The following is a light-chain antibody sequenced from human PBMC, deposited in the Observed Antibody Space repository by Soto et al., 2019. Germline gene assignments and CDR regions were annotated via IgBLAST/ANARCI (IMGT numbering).Light chain of an antibody. J-gene: IGLJ3*02. Sequence: QTVVTQEPSLTVSPGGTVTLTCASSTGAVTTGNYASWFQQKPGQAPRTLIYTTDNRHSWTPARFLGSLLGGKAALTLSSVQPEDEADYYCLLYFGGAQLVFGGGTKLTVL. CDR1: TGAVTTGNY. CDR2: TTD. V-gene: IGLV7-43*01. CDR3: LLYFGGAQLV.